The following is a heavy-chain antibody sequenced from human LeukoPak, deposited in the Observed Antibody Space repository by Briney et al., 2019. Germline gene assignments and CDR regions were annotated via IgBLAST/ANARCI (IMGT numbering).Heavy chain of an antibody. V-gene: IGHV3-7*01. CDR1: GFTFSDYW. CDR2: IKQDGSDK. Sequence: GGSLRLSCTASGFTFSDYWMSWVRQAPGKGPEWVANIKQDGSDKYYVDSVKGRFTISRDNAKNALYLQVNSLRAEDTAVYYCARGLTDILTGYHFDYWGQGTLVTVSS. J-gene: IGHJ4*02. D-gene: IGHD3-9*01. CDR3: ARGLTDILTGYHFDY.